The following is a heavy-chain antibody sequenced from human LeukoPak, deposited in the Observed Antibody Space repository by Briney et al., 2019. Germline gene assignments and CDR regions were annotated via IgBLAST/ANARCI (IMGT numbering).Heavy chain of an antibody. V-gene: IGHV3-33*01. CDR2: IWYDGSNK. Sequence: GGSLRLSCAASGFTFSSYGMHWVRQAPGKGLEWVAVIWYDGSNKYYADSVKGRFTISRDNSKNTLYLQMNSLRAEDTAVYYRARDSTGYWYFDLWGRGTLVSVSS. D-gene: IGHD3-3*02. CDR3: ARDSTGYWYFDL. CDR1: GFTFSSYG. J-gene: IGHJ2*01.